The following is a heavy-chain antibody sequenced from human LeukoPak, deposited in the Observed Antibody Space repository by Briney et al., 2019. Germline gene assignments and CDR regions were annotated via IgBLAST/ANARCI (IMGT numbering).Heavy chain of an antibody. J-gene: IGHJ4*02. CDR3: AREQQLVPVDY. Sequence: GGSLRLSCAASGFTFSDYYMSWIRQAPGKGLEWASYISSSGSTIYYADSVKGRFTISRDNAKNSLYLQMNSLRAEDTAVYYCAREQQLVPVDYWGQGTLVTVSS. V-gene: IGHV3-11*01. CDR1: GFTFSDYY. D-gene: IGHD6-13*01. CDR2: ISSSGSTI.